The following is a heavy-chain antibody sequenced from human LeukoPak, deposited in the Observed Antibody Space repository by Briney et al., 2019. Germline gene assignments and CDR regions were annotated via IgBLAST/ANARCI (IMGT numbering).Heavy chain of an antibody. CDR3: ARVPRTYSYYYMDV. CDR1: GGSLSSGGYY. Sequence: PSETLSLTCTVSGGSLSSGGYYWNWIRQPAGKGLEWIGRIYTSGSTNCNPSIKSRVTISVDTSKNQFSLKMTSVTAADTAVYYWARVPRTYSYYYMDVWGKGTTVTVSS. J-gene: IGHJ6*03. CDR2: IYTSGST. V-gene: IGHV4-61*02.